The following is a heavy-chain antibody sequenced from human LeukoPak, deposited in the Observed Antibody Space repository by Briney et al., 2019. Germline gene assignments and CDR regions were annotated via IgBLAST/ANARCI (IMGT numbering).Heavy chain of an antibody. Sequence: GESLKISCKGSGYSFTSYWIGWVRQMPGKGLEWMGIIYPGDSDTRYSPSFQGQVTISADKSISTAYLQWSSLKASDTAMYYCARQVAVAGPPFDCWGQGTLVTVSS. CDR3: ARQVAVAGPPFDC. V-gene: IGHV5-51*01. CDR1: GYSFTSYW. CDR2: IYPGDSDT. D-gene: IGHD6-19*01. J-gene: IGHJ4*02.